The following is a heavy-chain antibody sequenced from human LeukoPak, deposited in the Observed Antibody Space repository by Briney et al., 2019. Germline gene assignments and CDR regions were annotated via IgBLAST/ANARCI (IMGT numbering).Heavy chain of an antibody. V-gene: IGHV1-18*01. CDR1: GYAFSNYG. CDR2: MNTHNGAT. J-gene: IGHJ4*02. D-gene: IGHD3-9*01. CDR3: ARVHHYYDILTGYGEYFCDS. Sequence: ASVKVSVKTSGYAFSNYGISWVRQAPGQGLEWMGWMNTHNGATDYAQKFRDRVTMTTDTSTSTGYMELRSLRSDDTAVYYCARVHHYYDILTGYGEYFCDSWGQGTLVTVSS.